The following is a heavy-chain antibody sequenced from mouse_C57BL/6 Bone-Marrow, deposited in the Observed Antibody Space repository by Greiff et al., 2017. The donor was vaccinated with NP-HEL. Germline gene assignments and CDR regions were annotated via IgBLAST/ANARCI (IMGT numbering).Heavy chain of an antibody. CDR1: GFTFSDFY. D-gene: IGHD1-1*02. Sequence: EVMLVESGGGLVQSGRSLRLSCATSGFTFSDFYMEWVRQAPGKGLEWIAASRNKANDYTTEYSASVKGRFIVSRDTSQSILYLQMNALRAEDTAIYYCARELWSPFAYWGQGTLVTVSA. CDR2: SRNKANDYTT. J-gene: IGHJ3*01. CDR3: ARELWSPFAY. V-gene: IGHV7-1*01.